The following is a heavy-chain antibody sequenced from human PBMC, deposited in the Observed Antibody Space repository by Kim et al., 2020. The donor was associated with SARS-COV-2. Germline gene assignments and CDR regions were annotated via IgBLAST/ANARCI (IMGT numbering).Heavy chain of an antibody. J-gene: IGHJ4*02. CDR1: GYTFTSYG. Sequence: ASVKVSCKASGYTFTSYGISWVRQAPGQGLEWMGWISTYNANTNYAQKLQGRVTMTTDTSTTTAYMELRSLRSDDTAVYYCARLGRYCSGGSCYSSSDYWGQGTLVTVSS. CDR2: ISTYNANT. D-gene: IGHD2-15*01. V-gene: IGHV1-18*01. CDR3: ARLGRYCSGGSCYSSSDY.